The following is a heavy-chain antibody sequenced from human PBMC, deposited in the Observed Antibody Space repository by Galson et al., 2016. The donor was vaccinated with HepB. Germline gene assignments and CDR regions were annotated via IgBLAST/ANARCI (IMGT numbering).Heavy chain of an antibody. CDR3: ARDLWYFYGSGGGYGMDV. J-gene: IGHJ6*02. CDR2: INPSGGST. V-gene: IGHV1-46*01. Sequence: SVKVSCKASGYTFTSYYMHWVRQAPGQGLEWMGIINPSGGSTSYAQKFQGRVTMTRDPSKSTVYMELSSLRSEDTAVYYCARDLWYFYGSGGGYGMDVWGQGSTVTVSS. D-gene: IGHD3-10*01. CDR1: GYTFTSYY.